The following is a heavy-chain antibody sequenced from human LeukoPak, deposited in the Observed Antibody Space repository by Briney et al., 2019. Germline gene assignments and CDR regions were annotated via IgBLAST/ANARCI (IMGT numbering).Heavy chain of an antibody. CDR3: ATMVRGLYYGMDV. D-gene: IGHD3-10*01. V-gene: IGHV5-51*01. CDR1: SYTFTSYW. Sequence: GESLKISCEGSSYTFTSYWIGWVRQMPGKGLEWMGIIYPGDSDTRYSPSFQGQVTISADKSISTAYLQWSSLKASDTAMYYCATMVRGLYYGMDVWGKGTTVTVSS. CDR2: IYPGDSDT. J-gene: IGHJ6*04.